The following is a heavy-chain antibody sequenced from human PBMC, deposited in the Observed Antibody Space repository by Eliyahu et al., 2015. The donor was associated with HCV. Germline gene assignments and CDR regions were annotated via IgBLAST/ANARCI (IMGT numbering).Heavy chain of an antibody. CDR1: GFTFGDYA. D-gene: IGHD3-3*01. V-gene: IGHV3-49*04. CDR3: TRERSGVLDY. CDR2: IRSKAYRGTT. Sequence: EVQLVESGGGLVQPGRSLRLSCTTSGFTFGDYAMNWVRQAPGKGLEWVGFIRSKAYRGTTEYAASVKGRLTISRDDSKSIAYLQMNSLKTEDTATYYCTRERSGVLDYWGQGTLVTVSS. J-gene: IGHJ4*02.